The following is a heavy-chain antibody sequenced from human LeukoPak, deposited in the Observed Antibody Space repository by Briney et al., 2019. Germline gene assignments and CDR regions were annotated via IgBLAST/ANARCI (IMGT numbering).Heavy chain of an antibody. CDR3: AKDYVWGSYRYDGEGVFDY. Sequence: SETLSLTCAVYGGSFSGYYWSWIRQPPGKGLEWIGEINHSGSTNYNPSLKSRVTISVDTSKNQFSLKLSSVTAADTAVYYCAKDYVWGSYRYDGEGVFDYWGQGTLVTVSS. CDR1: GGSFSGYY. CDR2: INHSGST. V-gene: IGHV4-34*01. J-gene: IGHJ4*02. D-gene: IGHD3-16*02.